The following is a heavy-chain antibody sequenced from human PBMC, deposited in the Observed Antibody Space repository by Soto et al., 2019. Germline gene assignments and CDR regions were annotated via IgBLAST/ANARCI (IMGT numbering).Heavy chain of an antibody. D-gene: IGHD6-19*01. J-gene: IGHJ4*02. V-gene: IGHV3-74*01. CDR2: INSDASRT. Sequence: EVQLVESGGGLVQPGGSLRLSCAASGFTFSSSWMHWVRQAPGKGLVWVSRINSDASRTNYADSVKGRFTISRDNAKNTLYLQMNSLRVEDTALYYCARGPTGWYGYDYWGQGTLVTFSS. CDR3: ARGPTGWYGYDY. CDR1: GFTFSSSW.